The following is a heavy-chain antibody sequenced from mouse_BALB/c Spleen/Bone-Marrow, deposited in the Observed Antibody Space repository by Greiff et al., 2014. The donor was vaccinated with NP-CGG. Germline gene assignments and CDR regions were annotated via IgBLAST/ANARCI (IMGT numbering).Heavy chain of an antibody. CDR2: INPSNGRT. V-gene: IGHV1S81*02. CDR3: ARYGYDRLYARDY. J-gene: IGHJ4*01. CDR1: GYTFTSYW. Sequence: QVQLKESXAELVKPGASVKLSCKASGYTFTSYWMHWVKQRPGQGLEWIGEINPSNGRTNYNEKFKNKATLTVDKSSITAYMQLSSLTSEDSAVYYCARYGYDRLYARDYWGQGTSVTVSA. D-gene: IGHD2-2*01.